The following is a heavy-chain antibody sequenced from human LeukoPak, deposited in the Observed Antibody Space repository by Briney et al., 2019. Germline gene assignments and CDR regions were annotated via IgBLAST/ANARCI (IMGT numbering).Heavy chain of an antibody. D-gene: IGHD1-26*01. Sequence: KAGGSLRLSCAASEFTFSRYGMNWVRQPPGKGLEWVSSISWSSTYIYYAESVKGRFTISRDNAKNSLFLQMNTLRAEDTAVYYCASGSYSFDFWGPGALVTVSS. J-gene: IGHJ4*02. V-gene: IGHV3-21*06. CDR1: EFTFSRYG. CDR2: ISWSSTYI. CDR3: ASGSYSFDF.